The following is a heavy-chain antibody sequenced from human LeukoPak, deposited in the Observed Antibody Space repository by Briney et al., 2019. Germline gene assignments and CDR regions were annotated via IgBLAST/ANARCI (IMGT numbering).Heavy chain of an antibody. V-gene: IGHV1-2*02. Sequence: ASVKVSCKASGYTFTGYYMHWVRQAPGQGLEWMGWINPNSGGTNYAQKFQGRVTMTRDTSISTAYMELSRLRSDDTAVYYCARDRTPLRDIVVVPAAFDLWGRGTLVTVSS. CDR3: ARDRTPLRDIVVVPAAFDL. J-gene: IGHJ2*01. CDR2: INPNSGGT. D-gene: IGHD2-2*01. CDR1: GYTFTGYY.